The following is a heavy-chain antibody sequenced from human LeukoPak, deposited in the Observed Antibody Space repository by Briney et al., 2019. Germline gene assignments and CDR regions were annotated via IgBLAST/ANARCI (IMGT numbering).Heavy chain of an antibody. Sequence: ASVKVSCKASGGTFSSYAISWVRQAPGQGLEWMGRIIPIFGIANYAQKFQGRVTITADKSTSTAYMELSRLRSDDTAVYYCARDLDWYSYVWDYWGKEPLVTVS. CDR3: ARDLDWYSYVWDY. V-gene: IGHV1-69*04. D-gene: IGHD5-18*01. CDR2: IIPIFGIA. J-gene: IGHJ4*02. CDR1: GGTFSSYA.